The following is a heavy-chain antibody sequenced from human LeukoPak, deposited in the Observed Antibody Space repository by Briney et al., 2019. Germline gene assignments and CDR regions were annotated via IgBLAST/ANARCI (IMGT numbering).Heavy chain of an antibody. D-gene: IGHD3-3*01. J-gene: IGHJ4*02. V-gene: IGHV1-2*02. CDR1: GYTFTGYY. CDR2: INPNSGGT. Sequence: ASVKVSCKASGYTFTGYYMHWVRQAPGQGLEWMGWINPNSGGTNYAQKFQGRVTMTRDTSISTAYMELSRPRSDDTAVYYCAREARDYDFWSGYRIFDYWGQGTLVTVSS. CDR3: AREARDYDFWSGYRIFDY.